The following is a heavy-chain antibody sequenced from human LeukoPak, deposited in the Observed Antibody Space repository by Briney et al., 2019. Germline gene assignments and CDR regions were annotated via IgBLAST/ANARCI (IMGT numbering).Heavy chain of an antibody. Sequence: SSETLSLTCTVYGGSISSYYWSWIRQPAGKGLEWIGRIYTSGSTSYNPSLKSRLTISLDKPKNQFSLKLSSVTAADTAVYYCARILSTSYFDLWGRGTLVTVSS. J-gene: IGHJ2*01. D-gene: IGHD2-8*02. CDR2: IYTSGST. CDR1: GGSISSYY. V-gene: IGHV4-4*07. CDR3: ARILSTSYFDL.